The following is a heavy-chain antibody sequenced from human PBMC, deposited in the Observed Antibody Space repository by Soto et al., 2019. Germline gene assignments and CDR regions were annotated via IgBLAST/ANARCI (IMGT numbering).Heavy chain of an antibody. D-gene: IGHD5-18*01. Sequence: QVQLVQSGAEVKKPGASVTVSCKASGYTFTSYDINWVRQATGQGLEWMGWMNPNSGNTGNAQKLQGRVTMTRNTSRSPAYRELSSLRSQVTAVYYCERETSYGYGNWGQGNQV. CDR1: GYTFTSYD. V-gene: IGHV1-8*01. J-gene: IGHJ4*02. CDR2: MNPNSGNT. CDR3: ERETSYGYGN.